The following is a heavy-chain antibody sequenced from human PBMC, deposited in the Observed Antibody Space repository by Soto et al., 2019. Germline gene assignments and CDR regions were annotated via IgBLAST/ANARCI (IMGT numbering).Heavy chain of an antibody. J-gene: IGHJ6*02. Sequence: QPGGSLRLSCAASGFTFSSYAMSWVRQAPGKGLEWVSAISGSGGSTYYADSVKGRFTISRDNSKNTLYLQMNSLRAEDTAVYYCAISKGVAALRTRYYYYGMDVWGQGTTLTVSS. V-gene: IGHV3-23*01. D-gene: IGHD6-6*01. CDR1: GFTFSSYA. CDR2: ISGSGGST. CDR3: AISKGVAALRTRYYYYGMDV.